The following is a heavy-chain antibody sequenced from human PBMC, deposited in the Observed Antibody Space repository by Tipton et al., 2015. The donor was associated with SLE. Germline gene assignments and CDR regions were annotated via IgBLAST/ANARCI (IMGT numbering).Heavy chain of an antibody. J-gene: IGHJ5*02. CDR2: IYFSGST. Sequence: LRLSCTVSGDSISSGDYYWSWIRRHPGKGLEWLGYIYFSGSTYYNPSLKGRITISVDTTKNQFSLKLTSVTAADTAVYYCARGARGFGDLRLHWFDTWGQGTLVTVSS. CDR1: GDSISSGDYY. D-gene: IGHD3-10*01. V-gene: IGHV4-31*03. CDR3: ARGARGFGDLRLHWFDT.